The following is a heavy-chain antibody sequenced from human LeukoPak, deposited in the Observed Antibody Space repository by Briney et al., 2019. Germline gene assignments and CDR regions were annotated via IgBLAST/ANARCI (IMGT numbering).Heavy chain of an antibody. CDR1: GITFSNYN. J-gene: IGHJ4*02. Sequence: PGGSLRLSCAAPGITFSNYNMNWVRQAPGKGLEWISSITSSSSYTFYADSVKGRFTISRDNAKNSLYLQMNSLRAEDTAVYYCARGEEGAIDYWGQGTLVTVSS. CDR2: ITSSSSYT. D-gene: IGHD1-26*01. V-gene: IGHV3-21*01. CDR3: ARGEEGAIDY.